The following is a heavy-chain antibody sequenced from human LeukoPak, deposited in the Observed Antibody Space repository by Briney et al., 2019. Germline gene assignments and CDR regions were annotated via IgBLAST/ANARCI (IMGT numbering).Heavy chain of an antibody. D-gene: IGHD3-10*01. V-gene: IGHV3-30*18. J-gene: IGHJ4*02. CDR1: GFTFSSYG. CDR2: ISYDGSNK. CDR3: AKEVRRAYYGSGRRLDY. Sequence: GGSLRLSCAASGFTFSSYGMHWVRRAPGKGLEWVAVISYDGSNKYYADSVKGRFTISRDNSKNTLYLQMNSLRAEDTAVYYCAKEVRRAYYGSGRRLDYWGQGTLVTVSS.